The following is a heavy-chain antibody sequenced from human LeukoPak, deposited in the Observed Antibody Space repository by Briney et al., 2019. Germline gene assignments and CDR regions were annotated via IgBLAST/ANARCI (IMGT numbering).Heavy chain of an antibody. D-gene: IGHD3-10*01. CDR3: TTTIYGSGKAGY. CDR2: IRSSSNSYAT. V-gene: IGHV3-73*01. Sequence: GGSLRLSCAASGFTFSDSAIHWVRQASGKGLEWVGRIRSSSNSYATEYAASLNGRFTISRDGSKNTAYLQMNSLKTEDTAVYYCTTTIYGSGKAGYWGQGTLVTASS. J-gene: IGHJ4*02. CDR1: GFTFSDSA.